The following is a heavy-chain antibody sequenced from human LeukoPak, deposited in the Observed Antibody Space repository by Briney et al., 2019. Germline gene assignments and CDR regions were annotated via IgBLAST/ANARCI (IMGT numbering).Heavy chain of an antibody. CDR1: GFTFSSYA. CDR3: AKDITTLID. CDR2: ISGSGGST. V-gene: IGHV3-23*01. Sequence: GGSLRLSCAASGFTFSSYAMSWVRQAPGKGLGWVSSISGSGGSTYYADSVRGRFTVSRDNSRNTLAQQEDTLVAVYTAVYYYAKDITTLIDWGQGTLVTVSS. J-gene: IGHJ4*02. D-gene: IGHD3-22*01.